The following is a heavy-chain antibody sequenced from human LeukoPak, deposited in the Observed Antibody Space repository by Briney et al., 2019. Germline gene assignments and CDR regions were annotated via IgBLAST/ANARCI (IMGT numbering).Heavy chain of an antibody. CDR3: ARGRAIFGESILFDY. J-gene: IGHJ4*02. D-gene: IGHD3-10*02. V-gene: IGHV1-2*04. CDR2: TNPNSGGT. Sequence: ASVKVSCKASGYTFTGYYMHWVRQAPGQGLEWMGWTNPNSGGTNYAQKFQGWVTMTRDTSISTAYMELSRLRSDDTAVYYCARGRAIFGESILFDYWGQGTLVTVSS. CDR1: GYTFTGYY.